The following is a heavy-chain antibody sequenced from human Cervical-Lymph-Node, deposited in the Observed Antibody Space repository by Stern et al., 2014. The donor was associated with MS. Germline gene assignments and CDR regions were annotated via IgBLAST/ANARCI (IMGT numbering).Heavy chain of an antibody. J-gene: IGHJ5*02. V-gene: IGHV3-73*01. CDR3: TTLRPPTGGFDP. D-gene: IGHD3-16*01. Sequence: EVQLVESGGGLVQPGGSLKLSCAASGFTFSVSAMHWVRQAPGKGLEGVGRIRSKSYNFATTYSASVGGRFTISRDDSRNTTYLLMNSLKTEDTAIYYCTTLRPPTGGFDPWGQGTLVTVSS. CDR2: IRSKSYNFAT. CDR1: GFTFSVSA.